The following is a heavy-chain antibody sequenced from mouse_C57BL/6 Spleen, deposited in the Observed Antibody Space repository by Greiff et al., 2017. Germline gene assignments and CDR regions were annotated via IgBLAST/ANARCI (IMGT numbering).Heavy chain of an antibody. J-gene: IGHJ2*01. D-gene: IGHD3-3*01. V-gene: IGHV1-9*01. Sequence: VQLQQSGAELMKPGASVKLSCKATGYTFTGYWIEWVKQRPGHGLEWIGEILPGNGSTNYSEKFKGKATFTADTSSNTAYMQLSSLTTEDSAIYYCATRVLVSDYGGQGTTLTASS. CDR1: GYTFTGYW. CDR2: ILPGNGST. CDR3: ATRVLVSDY.